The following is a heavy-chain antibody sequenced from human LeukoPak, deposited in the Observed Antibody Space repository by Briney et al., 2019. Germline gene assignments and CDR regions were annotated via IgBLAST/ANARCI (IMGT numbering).Heavy chain of an antibody. D-gene: IGHD4-23*01. Sequence: GGSLRLSCAASGFTFSNAWLSWVRQAPGKGPEWVGRIKSKSDGGTTDYAAPVKGRFTVSRDDSKNTLYLQMNSLKTEDTAVYYCSTDSYTVATAGVGCWGQGTLVTVSS. CDR3: STDSYTVATAGVGC. J-gene: IGHJ4*02. V-gene: IGHV3-15*01. CDR2: IKSKSDGGTT. CDR1: GFTFSNAW.